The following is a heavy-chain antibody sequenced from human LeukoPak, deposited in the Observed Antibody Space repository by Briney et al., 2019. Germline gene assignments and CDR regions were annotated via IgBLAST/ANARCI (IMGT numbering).Heavy chain of an antibody. J-gene: IGHJ4*02. CDR2: INPNSGGT. D-gene: IGHD3-10*01. CDR1: GYTFTGYY. CDR3: ARVASATVITMVRGADYYFDY. Sequence: GASVKVSCKASGYTFTGYYMHWVRQAAGQGLEWMGWINPNSGGTNYAQKFQGRVTMTRDTSISTAYMELSRLRSDDTAVYYCARVASATVITMVRGADYYFDYWGQGTLVTVSS. V-gene: IGHV1-2*02.